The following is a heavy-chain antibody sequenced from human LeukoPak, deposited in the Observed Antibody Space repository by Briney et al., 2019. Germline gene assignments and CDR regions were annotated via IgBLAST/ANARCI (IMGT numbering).Heavy chain of an antibody. CDR1: GDSISSGSYY. V-gene: IGHV4-61*02. CDR2: IYASGST. D-gene: IGHD1-1*01. CDR3: ARGIGTTNFDS. Sequence: PSQTLSLTCTVSGDSISSGSYYWSWIRQPAGKGLEWIRRIYASGSTNYNPSLKSRVTISLDTSENQFSLKVNSVTAADTAVYYCARGIGTTNFDSWGQGTLVTVSS. J-gene: IGHJ4*02.